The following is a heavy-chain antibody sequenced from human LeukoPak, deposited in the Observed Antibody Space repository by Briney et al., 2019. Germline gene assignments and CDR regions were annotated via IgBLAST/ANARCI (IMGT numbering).Heavy chain of an antibody. CDR2: ISSRSDYT. D-gene: IGHD3-22*01. CDR3: AKDRPNYYESNGHYYRRDGDY. V-gene: IGHV3-23*01. J-gene: IGHJ4*02. CDR1: GSTFSIYA. Sequence: GGSLRLSCAASGSTFSIYAMSWVRQAPGKGLEWVSSISSRSDYTYYEDSVKGRFTISRDNSQNKLYLQMNSLRAEDTAIYYCAKDRPNYYESNGHYYRRDGDYWGQGTLVTVSS.